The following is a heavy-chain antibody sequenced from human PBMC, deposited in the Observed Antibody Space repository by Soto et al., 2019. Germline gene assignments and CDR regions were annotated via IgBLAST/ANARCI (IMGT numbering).Heavy chain of an antibody. CDR2: MNPNSGYT. CDR1: GYTFNNYD. Sequence: GASVKVSCKSSGYTFNNYDINWVRQATGQGLEWLGRMNPNSGYTDYAQRFQGRVTMTRDTSMSTAYMELSSLRSEDTAVYYCASPLAVAGHHAFDIWGQGTMVTVSS. J-gene: IGHJ3*02. V-gene: IGHV1-8*01. D-gene: IGHD6-19*01. CDR3: ASPLAVAGHHAFDI.